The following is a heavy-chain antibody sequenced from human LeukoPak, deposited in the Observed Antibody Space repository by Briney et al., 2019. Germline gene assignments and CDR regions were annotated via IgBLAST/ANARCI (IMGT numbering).Heavy chain of an antibody. J-gene: IGHJ4*02. CDR3: ARRVFSGWAYYFDY. D-gene: IGHD6-19*01. Sequence: ASVKVSCKASGYTFTGYYIHWVRQAPGQGLEWMGWINPNSGGTNYAQKFQGRVTMTRDTSISTAYMDLSSLRSDDTAIYYCARRVFSGWAYYFDYWGQGTLVTVSS. V-gene: IGHV1-2*02. CDR2: INPNSGGT. CDR1: GYTFTGYY.